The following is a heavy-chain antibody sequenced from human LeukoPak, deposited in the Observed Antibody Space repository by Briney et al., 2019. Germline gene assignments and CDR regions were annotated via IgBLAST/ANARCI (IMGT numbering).Heavy chain of an antibody. Sequence: ASVKVSCKASGGTFSSYAISWVRQAPGQGLEWMGGITPIFGTANYAQKFQGRVTITADESTSTAYMELSSLRSEDTAVYYCARVRAEMATIPEFDYWGQGTLVTVSS. D-gene: IGHD5-24*01. CDR2: ITPIFGTA. CDR3: ARVRAEMATIPEFDY. CDR1: GGTFSSYA. V-gene: IGHV1-69*13. J-gene: IGHJ4*02.